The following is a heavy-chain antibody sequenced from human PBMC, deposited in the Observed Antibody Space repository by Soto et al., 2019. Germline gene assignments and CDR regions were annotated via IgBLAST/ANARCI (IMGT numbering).Heavy chain of an antibody. D-gene: IGHD5-18*01. CDR3: ARERGYSETDY. CDR2: MYYTGST. CDR1: GGSIRNDY. Sequence: SETLSLTCTVSGGSIRNDYWSWIRQTPGKGLEWIGYMYYTGSTNYNPSLKSRVTISVDTSKNHFSLKMSSVTAADTAVYYCARERGYSETDYWGQGTLVTVSS. V-gene: IGHV4-59*12. J-gene: IGHJ4*02.